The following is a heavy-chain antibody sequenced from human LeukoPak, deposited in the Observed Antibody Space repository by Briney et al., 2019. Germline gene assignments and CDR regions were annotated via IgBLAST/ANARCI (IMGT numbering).Heavy chain of an antibody. D-gene: IGHD6-13*01. CDR3: ARDGLGGIAAAGMGAFDI. V-gene: IGHV4-59*01. J-gene: IGHJ3*02. Sequence: KASETLSLTCTVSGGSISSDYWSWIRQPPGKGLEWIRYIYYSGSTNYNPSLKSRVTISVDTSKNQFSLKLSSVTAADTAVYYCARDGLGGIAAAGMGAFDIWGQGTMVTVSS. CDR2: IYYSGST. CDR1: GGSISSDY.